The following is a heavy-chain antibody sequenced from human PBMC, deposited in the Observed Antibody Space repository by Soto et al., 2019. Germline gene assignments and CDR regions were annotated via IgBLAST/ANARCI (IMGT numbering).Heavy chain of an antibody. J-gene: IGHJ4*02. Sequence: QVQLQESGPGLVKPSQTLSLTCTVSGGSISSGGYYWSWIRQRPGKGLEWIGYIYYSGSTYYNPSLKSRVTISVDTSKNQFSLKLSSVTAADTAVYYCAREGIDDYGDYYFDYWGQGTLVTVSS. CDR1: GGSISSGGYY. CDR3: AREGIDDYGDYYFDY. CDR2: IYYSGST. D-gene: IGHD4-17*01. V-gene: IGHV4-31*03.